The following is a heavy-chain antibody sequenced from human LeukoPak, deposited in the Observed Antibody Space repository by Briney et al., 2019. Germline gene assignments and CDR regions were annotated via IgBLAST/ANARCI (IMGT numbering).Heavy chain of an antibody. CDR2: INHSGST. J-gene: IGHJ4*02. D-gene: IGHD3-16*02. V-gene: IGHV4-34*01. Sequence: LETLSLTCAVYGGSFSGYYWSWIRQPPGKGLEWIGEINHSGSTNYNPSLKSRVTISVGTSKNQFSLKLSSVTAADTAVYYCARGVSPDYWGQGTLVTVSS. CDR3: ARGVSPDY. CDR1: GGSFSGYY.